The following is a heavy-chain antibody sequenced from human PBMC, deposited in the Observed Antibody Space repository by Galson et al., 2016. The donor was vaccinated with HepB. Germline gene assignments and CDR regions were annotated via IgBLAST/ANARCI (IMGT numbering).Heavy chain of an antibody. V-gene: IGHV3-66*02. J-gene: IGHJ1*01. CDR3: ARDPPASSAGTWA. Sequence: SLRLSCAVSGLDVNRHLMSWVRQAPGKGLEWLSVIYSGGNTNYADSVKGRFTISRDKNTVYLQMNSLRSEETAVYYCARDPPASSAGTWAWGQGTLVTVSS. CDR2: IYSGGNT. CDR1: GLDVNRHL. D-gene: IGHD6-13*01.